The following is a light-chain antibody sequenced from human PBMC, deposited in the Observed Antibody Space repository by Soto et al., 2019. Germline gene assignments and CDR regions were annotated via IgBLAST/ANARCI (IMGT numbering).Light chain of an antibody. CDR1: QRVSSSF. Sequence: EIVLTQSPGTLSLSPGERATLSCRASQRVSSSFLAWFQHKPGQAPRLLIYAASSRATGIPDRFSGSGSGTDFTLTISRLEPEDFAVYYCQQYGSSPWTFGQGTKVEIK. CDR3: QQYGSSPWT. J-gene: IGKJ1*01. V-gene: IGKV3-20*01. CDR2: AAS.